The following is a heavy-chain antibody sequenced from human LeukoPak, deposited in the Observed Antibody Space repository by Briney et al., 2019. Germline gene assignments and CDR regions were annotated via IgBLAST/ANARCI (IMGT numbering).Heavy chain of an antibody. CDR1: GFTFDDYA. CDR2: ISWNSGSI. Sequence: SLRLSCAASGFTFDDYAMHWVRQAPGKGLEWVSGISWNSGSIGYADSVKGRFTISRDNAKNSLYLQMNSLRADDMALYYFAKDISPQLCPNYFDYCGQGTLVTVSS. D-gene: IGHD5-18*01. V-gene: IGHV3-9*03. J-gene: IGHJ4*02. CDR3: AKDISPQLCPNYFDY.